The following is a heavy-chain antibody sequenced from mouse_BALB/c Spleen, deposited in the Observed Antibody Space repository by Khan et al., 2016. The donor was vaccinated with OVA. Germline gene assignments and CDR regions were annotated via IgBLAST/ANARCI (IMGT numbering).Heavy chain of an antibody. CDR1: GFTFSSYG. Sequence: EVELVESGGGLVQPGGSRKLSCAASGFTFSSYGMHWARQAPEKGLEWVAYISGDSSTIYYADTVKGRFTISRDNPKNTLFLQMTSLMSEDTARYYCATSYFYGYYFDYWGPGTTLTVSS. J-gene: IGHJ2*01. D-gene: IGHD1-1*01. V-gene: IGHV5-17*02. CDR2: ISGDSSTI. CDR3: ATSYFYGYYFDY.